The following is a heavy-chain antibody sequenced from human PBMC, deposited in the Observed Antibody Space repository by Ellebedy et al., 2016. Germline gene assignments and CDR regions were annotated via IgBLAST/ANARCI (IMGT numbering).Heavy chain of an antibody. Sequence: GGSLRLSCAASGFTVSSNYMSWVRQATGKGLEWVSTIGSAGDTYYGGSVKGRFTISRENAKNSMYLQMNSLRAGDTAGYYCARAGLGYYYGMDVWGRGTTVTVSS. CDR1: GFTVSSNY. J-gene: IGHJ6*02. CDR2: IGSAGDT. V-gene: IGHV3-13*01. CDR3: ARAGLGYYYGMDV.